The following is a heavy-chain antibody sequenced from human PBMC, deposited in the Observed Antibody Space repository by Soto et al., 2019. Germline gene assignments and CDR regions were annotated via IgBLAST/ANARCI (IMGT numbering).Heavy chain of an antibody. J-gene: IGHJ4*02. CDR3: ARDLTSGIAVAGHFDY. CDR2: INPSGGST. D-gene: IGHD6-19*01. V-gene: IGHV1-46*01. CDR1: GYTFTSYY. Sequence: QVQLVQSGAEVKKPGASVKVSCKASGYTFTSYYMHWVRQAPGQGLEWMGIINPSGGSTSDAQKFQGRVTMTRDTSTSTVYMELSSLRSEDTAVYYCARDLTSGIAVAGHFDYWGQGTLVTVSS.